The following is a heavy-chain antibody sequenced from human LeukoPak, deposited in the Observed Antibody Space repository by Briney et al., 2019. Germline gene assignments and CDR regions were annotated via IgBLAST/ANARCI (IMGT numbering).Heavy chain of an antibody. D-gene: IGHD1-1*01. J-gene: IGHJ4*02. Sequence: PGGSLRLSCAASGFTFSSYAMSWVRQAPGKGLEWVSAISGNGGTTYYADSVKGRFTISRDNSKNTVYLQVNSLRAEDTALYYCARVHTWSDGNFDYWGQGTLVTVSS. CDR2: ISGNGGTT. CDR3: ARVHTWSDGNFDY. V-gene: IGHV3-23*01. CDR1: GFTFSSYA.